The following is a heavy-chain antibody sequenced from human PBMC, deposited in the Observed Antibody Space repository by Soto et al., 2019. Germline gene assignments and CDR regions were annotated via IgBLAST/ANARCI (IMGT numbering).Heavy chain of an antibody. Sequence: ASVKVSCKVSGYPFTGYGISWVRQAPGQGLEWMGWISGYNGNTNYAQKFQGRVTMTTDTSTSTAYMELMSLRSDDTAVYYCARHGQWCYDLWGQGTLVTVSS. CDR3: ARHGQWCYDL. CDR2: ISGYNGNT. J-gene: IGHJ4*02. CDR1: GYPFTGYG. D-gene: IGHD2-8*01. V-gene: IGHV1-18*01.